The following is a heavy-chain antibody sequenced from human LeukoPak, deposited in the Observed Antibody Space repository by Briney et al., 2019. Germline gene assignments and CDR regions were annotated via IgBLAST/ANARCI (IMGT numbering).Heavy chain of an antibody. Sequence: SETLSLTCTVSGGSISSSSYYWGWIRQPPGKGLEWIGSIYYSGNTYYNPSLKSRVTIFVGTSKSQFSLKLSSVTAADTAVYYCASIYTAMVSFDYWGQGTLVIVSS. CDR3: ASIYTAMVSFDY. J-gene: IGHJ4*02. CDR2: IYYSGNT. D-gene: IGHD5-18*01. CDR1: GGSISSSSYY. V-gene: IGHV4-39*01.